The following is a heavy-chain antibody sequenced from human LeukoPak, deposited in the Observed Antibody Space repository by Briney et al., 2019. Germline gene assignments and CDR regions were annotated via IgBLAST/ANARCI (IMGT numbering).Heavy chain of an antibody. J-gene: IGHJ4*02. CDR3: ASAQWLAY. D-gene: IGHD6-19*01. Sequence: GGSLRLSCAASGFTFSSYGMHWVRQAPGKGLEWVSSISSSSSYIYYADSVKGRFTISRDNAKNSLYLQMNSLRAEDTAVYYCASAQWLAYWGQGTLVTVSS. V-gene: IGHV3-21*01. CDR2: ISSSSSYI. CDR1: GFTFSSYG.